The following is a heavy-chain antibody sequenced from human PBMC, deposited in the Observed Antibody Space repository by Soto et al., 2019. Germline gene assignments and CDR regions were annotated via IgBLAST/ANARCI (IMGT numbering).Heavy chain of an antibody. CDR2: ITTRGGRT. Sequence: GGSLRLSCAASGFSFSSYAMSWVRQAPSQGLEWVSSITTRGGRTYYADSVRGRFAISRDNFANALYLEMNSLRAADTAIYYCAKEYYYDPSGPYSDLYFDSWCQGTLVTVSS. D-gene: IGHD3-22*01. V-gene: IGHV3-23*01. CDR3: AKEYYYDPSGPYSDLYFDS. CDR1: GFSFSSYA. J-gene: IGHJ4*02.